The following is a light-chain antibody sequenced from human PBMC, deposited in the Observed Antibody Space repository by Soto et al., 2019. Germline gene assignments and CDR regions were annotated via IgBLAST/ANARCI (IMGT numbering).Light chain of an antibody. CDR2: KAS. Sequence: IQMTQSPSTLSASVGDRVTITCRASQSISSWLAWYQRKPGKAPKLLIYKASSLESGVPSRFSGSGSGTDFTLTISSLQPDDFATYYCQQYSTYSRTFGQGTKVEIK. V-gene: IGKV1-5*03. J-gene: IGKJ1*01. CDR1: QSISSW. CDR3: QQYSTYSRT.